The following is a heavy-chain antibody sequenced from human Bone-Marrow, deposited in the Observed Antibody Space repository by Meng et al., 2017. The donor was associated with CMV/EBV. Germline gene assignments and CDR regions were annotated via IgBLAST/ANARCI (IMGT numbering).Heavy chain of an antibody. Sequence: GESLKISCAASGFTFSSYAMHWVRQAPGKGLEWVAVISYDGSNKYYADSVKGRFTISRDNSKNTLYLQMNSLGAEDTAVYYCARESHLCSSTSCYYGMDVWGQGTTVTVSS. CDR3: ARESHLCSSTSCYYGMDV. CDR2: ISYDGSNK. J-gene: IGHJ6*02. D-gene: IGHD2-2*01. CDR1: GFTFSSYA. V-gene: IGHV3-30-3*01.